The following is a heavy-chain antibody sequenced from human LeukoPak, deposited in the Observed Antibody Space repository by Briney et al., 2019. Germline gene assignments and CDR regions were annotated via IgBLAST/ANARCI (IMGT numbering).Heavy chain of an antibody. D-gene: IGHD3-10*01. CDR2: ISGSGGST. Sequence: QSGGSLRLSCAASGFTFSSYAMSWVRQAPGKGLEWVSAISGSGGSTYYADSVKGRFTISRDNSKNTLYLQMNSLRAEDTAVYYCAKDQGFGELLALYFDYWGQGTLVTVSS. J-gene: IGHJ4*02. CDR1: GFTFSSYA. CDR3: AKDQGFGELLALYFDY. V-gene: IGHV3-23*01.